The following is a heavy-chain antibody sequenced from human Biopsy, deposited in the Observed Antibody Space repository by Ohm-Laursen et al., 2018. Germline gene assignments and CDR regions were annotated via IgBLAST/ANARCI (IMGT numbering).Heavy chain of an antibody. CDR3: AKDLGLNYSDRLLFYYGMDV. J-gene: IGHJ6*02. V-gene: IGHV3-7*03. CDR1: GITTRSYW. D-gene: IGHD4-17*01. CDR2: IKQDGSEK. Sequence: GSLRLSCAATGITTRSYWMSWIRQAPGKGLEWVANIKQDGSEKNYVASVKGRFTISRDNARNALHLQMNSLRTEDTALYYCAKDLGLNYSDRLLFYYGMDVWGRGTTVTVSS.